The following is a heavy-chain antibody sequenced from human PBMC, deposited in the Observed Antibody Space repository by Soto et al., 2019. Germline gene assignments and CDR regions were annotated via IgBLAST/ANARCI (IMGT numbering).Heavy chain of an antibody. CDR3: GRDLTSNANCIDP. Sequence: SETLSLTCSVPGDYIHVGGSYWMWICQRPGKGLEWMGYIYYTGKTYYNPSLESRLTMSVDRSKNQFSLRLTSVTAADTAVYFCGRDLTSNANCIDPWGQGTLVTVSS. CDR2: IYYTGKT. V-gene: IGHV4-30-4*01. D-gene: IGHD2-2*01. J-gene: IGHJ5*02. CDR1: GDYIHVGGSY.